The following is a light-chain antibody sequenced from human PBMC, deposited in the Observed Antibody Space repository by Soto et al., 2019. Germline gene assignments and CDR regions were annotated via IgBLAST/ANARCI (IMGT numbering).Light chain of an antibody. CDR3: LQHTTYPYP. Sequence: DIQMTQSPSSLSASLGARVTITCRASQDIRNDLGWYQQRPGRAPKRLIYAASTLQGGVPSRFSGSGSGTEFALTISGLQPKDFATYYCLQHTTYPYPFGQGTKVDIK. CDR1: QDIRND. V-gene: IGKV1-17*01. J-gene: IGKJ2*01. CDR2: AAS.